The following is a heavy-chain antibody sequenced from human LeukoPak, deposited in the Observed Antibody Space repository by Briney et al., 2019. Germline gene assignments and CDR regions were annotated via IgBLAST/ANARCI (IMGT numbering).Heavy chain of an antibody. Sequence: SETLSLTCAAYGGSFSGYYWSWIRQPPGKGLEWIGEINHSGSTNYNPSLKSRVTISVDTSKNQFSLKLSSVTAADTAVYYCARGVVVVVAATLEYYFDYWGQGTLVTVSS. V-gene: IGHV4-34*01. CDR1: GGSFSGYY. CDR3: ARGVVVVVAATLEYYFDY. J-gene: IGHJ4*02. D-gene: IGHD2-15*01. CDR2: INHSGST.